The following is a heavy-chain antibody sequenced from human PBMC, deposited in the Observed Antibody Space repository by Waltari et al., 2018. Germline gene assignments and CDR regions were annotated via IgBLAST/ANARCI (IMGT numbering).Heavy chain of an antibody. Sequence: QVQLQESGPGLVKPSETLSLTCTVSGGSISSYYWSWIRQPQGKGLEWIGYIYYSGSTNYNPSLKSRVTISVDTSKNQFSLKLSSVTAADTAVYYCARAHDSLFIVGATPGAFDIWGQGTMVTVSS. CDR3: ARAHDSLFIVGATPGAFDI. CDR2: IYYSGST. CDR1: GGSISSYY. D-gene: IGHD1-26*01. V-gene: IGHV4-59*01. J-gene: IGHJ3*02.